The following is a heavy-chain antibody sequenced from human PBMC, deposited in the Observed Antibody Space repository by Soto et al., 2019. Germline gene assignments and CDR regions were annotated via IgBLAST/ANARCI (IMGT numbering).Heavy chain of an antibody. V-gene: IGHV3-30*03. Sequence: QVPLVESGGGVVQPGRSLTLSCAASGFPFRSYGMHWVRQAPGKGLEWVSVISHDDDKKYYADSVKGRFTISRDNSKNTLYLQMNSLRPEDTAVYYCAGGWYYFDYRGQGTQVIVSS. D-gene: IGHD6-19*01. CDR2: ISHDDDKK. CDR1: GFPFRSYG. CDR3: AGGWYYFDY. J-gene: IGHJ4*02.